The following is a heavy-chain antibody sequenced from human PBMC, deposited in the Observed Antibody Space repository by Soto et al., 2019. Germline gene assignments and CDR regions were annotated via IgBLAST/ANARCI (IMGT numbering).Heavy chain of an antibody. D-gene: IGHD1-26*01. CDR2: ISYDGSNK. Sequence: HPGGSLRLSCAASGFTFSSYGMHWVRQAPGKGLEWVAVISYDGSNKYYADSVKGRFTISRDNSKNTLYLQMNSLRAEDTAVYYCAKAQSELQLHYWGQGTLVTVSS. CDR1: GFTFSSYG. J-gene: IGHJ4*02. V-gene: IGHV3-30*18. CDR3: AKAQSELQLHY.